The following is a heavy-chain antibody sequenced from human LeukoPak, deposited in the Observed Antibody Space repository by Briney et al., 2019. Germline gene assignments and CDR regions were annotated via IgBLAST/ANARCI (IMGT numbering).Heavy chain of an antibody. V-gene: IGHV3-66*01. D-gene: IGHD2-15*01. CDR1: GFTFSSYS. CDR2: IYSGGST. J-gene: IGHJ4*02. CDR3: ARTVVDVFDY. Sequence: GGSLRLSCAASGFTFSSYSMNWVRQAPGKGLEWVSVIYSGGSTYYADSVKGRFTISRDNSKNTLYLQMNSLRAEDTAVYYCARTVVDVFDYWGQGTLVTVSS.